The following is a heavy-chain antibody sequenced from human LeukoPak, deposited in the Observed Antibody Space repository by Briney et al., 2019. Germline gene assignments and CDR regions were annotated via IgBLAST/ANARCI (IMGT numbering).Heavy chain of an antibody. Sequence: GGSLRLSCAASGFTFSSYGMHWVRQAPGKGLEWVAVISYDGSNKYYADSVKGRFTISRDNSKNTLYLQMNSLRAEDTAVYYCARGPESDYWGQGTLVTVSS. CDR3: ARGPESDY. V-gene: IGHV3-30*03. J-gene: IGHJ4*02. CDR1: GFTFSSYG. CDR2: ISYDGSNK.